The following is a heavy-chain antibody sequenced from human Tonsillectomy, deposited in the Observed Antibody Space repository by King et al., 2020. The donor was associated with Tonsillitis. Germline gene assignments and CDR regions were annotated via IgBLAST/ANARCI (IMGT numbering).Heavy chain of an antibody. CDR2: IYYTGST. Sequence: QLQESGPGLVKPSETLSLTCTVSGGSISSSSYYWGWIRQPPGKGLEWIGSIYYTGSTYYNPSLKSRVTMSVDTSKNQFSLKLSSVTAAATAVYYCARPKAPTVHDCLDVWGQGTTVTVSS. V-gene: IGHV4-39*01. D-gene: IGHD4-17*01. CDR1: GGSISSSSYY. CDR3: ARPKAPTVHDCLDV. J-gene: IGHJ6*02.